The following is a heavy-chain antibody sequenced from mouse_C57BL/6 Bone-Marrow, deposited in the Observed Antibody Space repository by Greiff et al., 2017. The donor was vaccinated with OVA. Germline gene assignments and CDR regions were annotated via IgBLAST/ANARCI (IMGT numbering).Heavy chain of an antibody. D-gene: IGHD3-2*02. Sequence: QVQLQQSGAELVRPGASVKLSCKASGYTFTDYYINWVKQRPGQGLEWIARIYPGSGNTYYNEKFKGKATLTAEKSSSTAYMQLSSLTSEDSAVYFCARSGGQLRLRFAYWGQGTLVTVSA. J-gene: IGHJ3*01. CDR3: ARSGGQLRLRFAY. CDR1: GYTFTDYY. CDR2: IYPGSGNT. V-gene: IGHV1-76*01.